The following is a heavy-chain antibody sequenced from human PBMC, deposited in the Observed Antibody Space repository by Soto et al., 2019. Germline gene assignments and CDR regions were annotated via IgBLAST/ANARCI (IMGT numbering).Heavy chain of an antibody. D-gene: IGHD2-2*01. V-gene: IGHV4-4*02. Sequence: SETLSLTCTVSGGSMTSSNWWNWVRQSPGKGLEWIGEAHHSGRTNYNPSLKSRVTISVDKSKNHFSLKLSSVTAADTAVYYCARDAGGWYQLLSPWFDPWGQGTLVTVSS. CDR1: GGSMTSSNW. CDR2: AHHSGRT. J-gene: IGHJ5*02. CDR3: ARDAGGWYQLLSPWFDP.